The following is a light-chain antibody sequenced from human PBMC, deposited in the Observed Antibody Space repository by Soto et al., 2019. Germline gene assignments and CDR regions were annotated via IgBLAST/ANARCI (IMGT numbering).Light chain of an antibody. CDR1: RNINNF. V-gene: IGKV1-39*01. Sequence: DIHMTQSPSSLSASVGDRVTITCRASRNINNFLNWYQQKPGKAPKLLIYAASSLQSGVPSRFSASGSGTDFTLTISSLQPDDFATYYCQQSYSTLTFGGGTKVEIK. J-gene: IGKJ4*01. CDR3: QQSYSTLT. CDR2: AAS.